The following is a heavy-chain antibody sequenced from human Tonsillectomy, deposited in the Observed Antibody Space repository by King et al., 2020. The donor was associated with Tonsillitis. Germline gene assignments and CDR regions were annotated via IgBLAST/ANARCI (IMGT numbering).Heavy chain of an antibody. D-gene: IGHD3-22*01. CDR1: GFTFSSYA. J-gene: IGHJ4*02. Sequence: QLVQSGGGLVQPGGSLRLSCAASGFTFSSYAMSWVRQAPGKGLEWVSAMSGSGGSTNYADSVKGRFTISRDNSKNTLYLQMNSLRAEDTAVYYCAKDSDSRGYYLPWFDYWGQGTLVTVSS. V-gene: IGHV3-23*04. CDR2: MSGSGGST. CDR3: AKDSDSRGYYLPWFDY.